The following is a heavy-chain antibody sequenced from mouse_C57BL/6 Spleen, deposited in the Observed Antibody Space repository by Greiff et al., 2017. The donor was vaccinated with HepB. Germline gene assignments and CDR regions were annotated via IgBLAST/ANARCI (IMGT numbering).Heavy chain of an antibody. V-gene: IGHV5-4*01. CDR2: ISDGGSYT. CDR3: ARERGPFAY. J-gene: IGHJ3*01. CDR1: GFTFSSYA. Sequence: EVQLQQSGGGLVKPGGSLKLSCAASGFTFSSYAMSWVRQTPEKRLEWVATISDGGSYTYYPDNVKGRFTISRDNAKNNLYLQMSHLKSEDTAMYYCARERGPFAYWGQGTLVTVSA.